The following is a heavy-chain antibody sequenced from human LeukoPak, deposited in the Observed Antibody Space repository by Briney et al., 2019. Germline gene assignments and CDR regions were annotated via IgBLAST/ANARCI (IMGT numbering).Heavy chain of an antibody. CDR1: GFTLSSYA. V-gene: IGHV3-23*01. D-gene: IGHD3-3*01. J-gene: IGHJ3*02. CDR2: ISDSGNT. CDR3: ARGSRFGVVERDAFDI. Sequence: GGSLRLSCAASGFTLSSYAMSWVRQAPGKGLEWVSAISDSGNTYHADSVKGRFTISRDSSKNTLYLQMNSLRAEDTAVYYCARGSRFGVVERDAFDIWGQGTMVTVSS.